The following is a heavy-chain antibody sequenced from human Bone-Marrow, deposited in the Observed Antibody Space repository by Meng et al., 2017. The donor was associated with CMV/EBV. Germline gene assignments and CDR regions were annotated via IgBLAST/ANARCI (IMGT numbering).Heavy chain of an antibody. CDR1: GFILSNYS. D-gene: IGHD3-16*01. CDR3: VRSVGGVARH. V-gene: IGHV3-53*05. J-gene: IGHJ1*01. Sequence: GESLKISCAASGFILSNYSMNWVRQAPGKGLEWVSVMYSGGYTYYADSVKGRFTISRDSSRNTLSLQMNSLRTEDTAVYYCVRSVGGVARHWGQGTLVTVSS. CDR2: MYSGGYT.